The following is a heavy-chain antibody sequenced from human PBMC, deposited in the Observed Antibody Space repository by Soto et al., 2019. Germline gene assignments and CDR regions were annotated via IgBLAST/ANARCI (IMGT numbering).Heavy chain of an antibody. V-gene: IGHV3-23*01. CDR2: ISSGGRST. D-gene: IGHD6-6*01. CDR3: AKDLDSSSSGPGDY. Sequence: EVQLLESGGGLVQPGGSLRLSCAASGFTFSSYAMSWVRQAPGKGLEWVSSISSGGRSTYYADSVKGRFTISRDNSKNTLYLQMNSLRAEDTAVFYCAKDLDSSSSGPGDYWGQGTLVTVSS. CDR1: GFTFSSYA. J-gene: IGHJ4*02.